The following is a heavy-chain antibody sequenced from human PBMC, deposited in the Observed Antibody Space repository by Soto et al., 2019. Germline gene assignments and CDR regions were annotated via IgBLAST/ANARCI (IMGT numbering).Heavy chain of an antibody. D-gene: IGHD2-2*01. CDR3: AREDRDRETGLVPAAIDGMDV. CDR2: IIPIFGIA. Sequence: QVQLVQSGAEVKKPGSSVKVSCKASGGTFSRYSITWVRQAPGHGLEWIGRIIPIFGIASYAQKFQGRVTITADESMSTAYMDLSSLRSDDTAVYYCAREDRDRETGLVPAAIDGMDVWGQGTTVTVSS. V-gene: IGHV1-69*08. CDR1: GGTFSRYS. J-gene: IGHJ6*02.